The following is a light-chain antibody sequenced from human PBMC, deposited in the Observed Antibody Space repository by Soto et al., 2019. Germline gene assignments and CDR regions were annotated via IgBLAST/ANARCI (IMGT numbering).Light chain of an antibody. J-gene: IGKJ5*01. CDR2: AAS. Sequence: DIQMTQSPPSLSASVGDRVAITCGASRSISSYLNWCQQKPGKAPKLLIYAASSLQSGVPSRFSGSGSGTDFTLTISSLQPEDFATYYCQQSYSIPITFGHGTRLEIK. V-gene: IGKV1-39*01. CDR3: QQSYSIPIT. CDR1: RSISSY.